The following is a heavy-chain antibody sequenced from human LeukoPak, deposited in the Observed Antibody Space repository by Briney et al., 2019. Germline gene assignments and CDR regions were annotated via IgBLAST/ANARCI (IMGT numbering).Heavy chain of an antibody. CDR1: GYTFTSYY. CDR3: ARDSGDSSGYSN. J-gene: IGHJ4*02. CDR2: INPSGGST. D-gene: IGHD3-22*01. V-gene: IGHV1-46*01. Sequence: ASVKVSCKASGYTFTSYYMHWVRQAPGQGLEWMGIINPSGGSTSYAQKFQGRVTMTTDTSTSTAYMELRSLRSDDTAVYYCARDSGDSSGYSNWGQGTLVTVSS.